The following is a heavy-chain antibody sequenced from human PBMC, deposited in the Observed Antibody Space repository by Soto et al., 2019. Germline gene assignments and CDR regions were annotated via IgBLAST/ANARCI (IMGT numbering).Heavy chain of an antibody. V-gene: IGHV4-39*01. J-gene: IGHJ4*02. CDR2: VYFSGTT. Sequence: PSETLSLTCTVSGVSITTTSYYWGWIRQPPGKGLEWIVRVYFSGTTYYNPSLKSRVTISVDTSKNHFSLRLSSVTAADTAIYHCARHGSYWGQGTLVTVSS. CDR1: GVSITTTSYY. CDR3: ARHGSY.